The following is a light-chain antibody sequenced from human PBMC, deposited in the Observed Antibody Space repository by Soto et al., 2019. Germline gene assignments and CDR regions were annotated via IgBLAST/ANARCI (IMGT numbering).Light chain of an antibody. CDR3: QQSYSTPRT. V-gene: IGKV1-39*01. Sequence: DIQMTQSPSSLSASVGDRVTITCRASQSIITYLHWYQQKSGKAPKLLIYDASSLQSGVPSRFSGSGSGADFTLTISSLQPEDFATYYCQQSYSTPRTFGQGTKVDIK. CDR1: QSIITY. CDR2: DAS. J-gene: IGKJ1*01.